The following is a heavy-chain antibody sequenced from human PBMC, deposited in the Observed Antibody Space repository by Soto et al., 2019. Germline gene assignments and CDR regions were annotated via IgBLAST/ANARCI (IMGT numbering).Heavy chain of an antibody. CDR1: GFTFGDYW. V-gene: IGHV3-7*03. CDR3: ARDVYEILGRVVRRLDS. J-gene: IGHJ4*02. CDR2: LKRDGRER. D-gene: IGHD2-8*01. Sequence: GSLRLSCAASGFTFGDYWMTWVRQAPGKGLEWVANLKRDGRERYYVDSVKGRFSVSSDNAKNSLYLQMNNLRPEDTAVYYCARDVYEILGRVVRRLDSWGQGTLVTVSS.